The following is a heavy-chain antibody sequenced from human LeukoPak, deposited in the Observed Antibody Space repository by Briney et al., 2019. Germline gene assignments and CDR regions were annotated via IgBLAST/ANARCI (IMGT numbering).Heavy chain of an antibody. CDR3: AREGTDWGNWFDP. V-gene: IGHV4-59*01. CDR1: GGSISSYY. D-gene: IGHD3-16*01. CDR2: IYYTGST. Sequence: PSETLSLTCTVSGGSISSYYWSWIRQPPGKGLEWIGYIYYTGSTNYNPSLKSRVTISVDTSKNQFSLKLNSVTAADTAVYFCAREGTDWGNWFDPWGQGTLVTVSS. J-gene: IGHJ5*02.